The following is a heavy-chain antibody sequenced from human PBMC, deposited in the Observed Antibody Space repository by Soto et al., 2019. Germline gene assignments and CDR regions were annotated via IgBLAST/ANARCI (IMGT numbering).Heavy chain of an antibody. D-gene: IGHD3-3*01. CDR1: GYTFTSYG. Sequence: GASVKVSCKASGYTFTSYGISWVRQAPGQGLEWVGWISAYNGNTNYAQKLQGRVTMTTDTSTSTAYMELRSLRSDDTAVYYCAREQPEYYDFRSGYYTKWFDPWGQGTLVTVSS. CDR2: ISAYNGNT. CDR3: AREQPEYYDFRSGYYTKWFDP. V-gene: IGHV1-18*01. J-gene: IGHJ5*02.